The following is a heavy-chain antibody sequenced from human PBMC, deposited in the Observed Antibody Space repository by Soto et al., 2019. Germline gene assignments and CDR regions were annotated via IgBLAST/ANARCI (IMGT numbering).Heavy chain of an antibody. CDR1: GYTFTSYY. D-gene: IGHD3-9*01. Sequence: ASVKVSCKASGYTFTSYYMHWVRQAPGQGLEWMGIINPSGGSTSYAQKFQGRVTMTRDTSTSTVYMELSSLRSEDTAVYYCARQYYDILTGLSSWFDPWGQGTLVTVSS. J-gene: IGHJ5*02. CDR2: INPSGGST. CDR3: ARQYYDILTGLSSWFDP. V-gene: IGHV1-46*01.